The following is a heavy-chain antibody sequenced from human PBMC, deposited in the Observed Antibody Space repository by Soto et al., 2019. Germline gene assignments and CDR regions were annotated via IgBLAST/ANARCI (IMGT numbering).Heavy chain of an antibody. V-gene: IGHV4-4*02. CDR2: IHHSGST. D-gene: IGHD3-10*01. CDR1: GDSISSMNW. J-gene: IGHJ4*02. Sequence: QVQLQESGPGLVKPSGTLSLTCAVSGDSISSMNWWSWVRQPPGKGLEWIGEIHHSGSTNYNPSLKSWITISLGESKNQFSLKLSSVTAADTAVYYCARYDYGSGNDYNIDYWGQGILVTVSS. CDR3: ARYDYGSGNDYNIDY.